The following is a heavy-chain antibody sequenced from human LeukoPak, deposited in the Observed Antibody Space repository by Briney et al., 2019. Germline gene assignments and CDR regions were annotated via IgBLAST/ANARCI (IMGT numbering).Heavy chain of an antibody. CDR2: INPSGGST. V-gene: IGHV1-46*01. CDR1: GYTFTSYY. J-gene: IGHJ4*02. D-gene: IGHD3-16*02. CDR3: ARAAHYDYVWGSYRYTGFDY. Sequence: ASVKVSCTASGYTFTSYYMHWVRQAPGQGLEWMGIINPSGGSTTYAQKLQGRVTMTTDTSTSTAYMELRSLRSDDTAVYYCARAAHYDYVWGSYRYTGFDYWGQGTLVTVSS.